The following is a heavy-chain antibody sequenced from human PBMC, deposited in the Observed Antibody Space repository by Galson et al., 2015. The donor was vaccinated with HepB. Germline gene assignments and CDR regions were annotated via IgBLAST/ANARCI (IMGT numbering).Heavy chain of an antibody. CDR1: GFTFSSYA. Sequence: SLRLSCAASGFTFSSYAMSWVRQAPGKGLEWVSGISDSGVSTYYTDSVKGRFTISRDNSRNTLFLQMNSLRAEDTAVYYCAKIYLNAFDVWGQGTVVTVSS. CDR2: ISDSGVST. V-gene: IGHV3-23*01. D-gene: IGHD3-16*02. J-gene: IGHJ3*01. CDR3: AKIYLNAFDV.